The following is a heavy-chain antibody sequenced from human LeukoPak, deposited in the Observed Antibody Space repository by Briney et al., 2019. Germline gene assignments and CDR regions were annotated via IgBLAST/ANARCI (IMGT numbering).Heavy chain of an antibody. V-gene: IGHV1-8*01. CDR2: MNPNSGNT. CDR3: ARRSIAARVLDY. CDR1: GYTFTSYD. Sequence: GASVKVSCKASGYTFTSYDINWVRQATGQGLEWMGWMNPNSGNTGYAQKFQGRVTMTRNTSISTAYMELSSLRSEDTAVYYCARRSIAARVLDYWGQGTLVPVSS. J-gene: IGHJ4*02. D-gene: IGHD6-6*01.